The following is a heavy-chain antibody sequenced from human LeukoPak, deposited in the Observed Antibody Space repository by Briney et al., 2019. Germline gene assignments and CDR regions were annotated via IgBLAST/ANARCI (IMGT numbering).Heavy chain of an antibody. Sequence: ASVKVSCKASGYTFTSYDINWVRQATGQGLEWMGWMNPNSGNTGYAQKFQGRVTITRNTSISTAYMKLSSLRSEDTAVYYCAREVNGDFNWFDPWGQGTLVTVSS. J-gene: IGHJ5*02. D-gene: IGHD3-10*01. CDR2: MNPNSGNT. CDR1: GYTFTSYD. CDR3: AREVNGDFNWFDP. V-gene: IGHV1-8*03.